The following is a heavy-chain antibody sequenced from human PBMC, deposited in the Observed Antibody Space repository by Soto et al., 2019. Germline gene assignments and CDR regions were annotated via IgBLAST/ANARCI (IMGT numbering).Heavy chain of an antibody. J-gene: IGHJ6*02. V-gene: IGHV1-69*06. CDR2: XXPLFRTT. D-gene: IGHD6-13*01. CDR1: GGTFSSYA. CDR3: ARGGYSSTWSNLLDRSGLDV. Sequence: QVQLVQSGAEAKKPGSSVKVSXXXXGGTFSSYAXXXXXXAPGQGLEWXXXXXPLFRTTNYAQKFQGRVTITADTSTYTVYMELSGLRSGDTAVYYCARGGYSSTWSNLLDRSGLDVWGQGTTVTVSS.